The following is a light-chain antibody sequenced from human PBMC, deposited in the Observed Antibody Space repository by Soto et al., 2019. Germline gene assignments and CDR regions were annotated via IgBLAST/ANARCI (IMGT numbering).Light chain of an antibody. Sequence: QSVLTQPASVSGSPGQSIIVSCTVTNSDVGRYDHVSWLQHSPGKAPKVVIYDVNNRPSGVSNRFYGSKSDNTAALTISGLQAEDEGEYYSCSYAGDGVDFGGGTKVTV. CDR1: NSDVGRYDH. J-gene: IGLJ2*01. CDR3: CSYAGDGVD. CDR2: DVN. V-gene: IGLV2-23*02.